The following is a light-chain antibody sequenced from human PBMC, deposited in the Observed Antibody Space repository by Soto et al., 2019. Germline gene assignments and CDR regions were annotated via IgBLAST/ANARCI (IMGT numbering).Light chain of an antibody. J-gene: IGKJ4*01. Sequence: ESVLTQFPCTRSWSPGERWSVSCRASQTVSNNYLAWYQQKPGQAPRLLIYGASSRPTGIPARFSGSGSGTEFTLTISSLQPDDFATYYCQQYNSYSLTFGGGTKVDIK. V-gene: IGKV3-20*01. CDR1: QTVSNNY. CDR2: GAS. CDR3: QQYNSYSLT.